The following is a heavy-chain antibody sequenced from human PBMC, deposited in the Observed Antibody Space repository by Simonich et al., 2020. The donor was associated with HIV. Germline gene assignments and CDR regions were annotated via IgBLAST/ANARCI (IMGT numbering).Heavy chain of an antibody. D-gene: IGHD3-3*01. CDR2: INHSGIT. CDR1: GGSFSGYY. V-gene: IGHV4-34*01. CDR3: ARRDRELILYFDY. Sequence: QVQLQQWGAGLLKLSETLSLTCAVYGGSFSGYYWSWIRQPPGKGLEWIGEINHSGITNYKSSLNSRATISVDKSKNQFSLKLSSVTAADTAIYYCARRDRELILYFDYWGQGNLVTVSS. J-gene: IGHJ4*02.